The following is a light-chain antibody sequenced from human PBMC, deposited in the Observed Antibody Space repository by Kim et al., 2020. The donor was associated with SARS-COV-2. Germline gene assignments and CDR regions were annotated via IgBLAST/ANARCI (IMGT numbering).Light chain of an antibody. CDR2: GNS. V-gene: IGLV1-40*01. CDR1: SSNHGAGYD. J-gene: IGLJ2*01. CDR3: QSYDSSLSGVV. Sequence: RVTISCTGTSSNHGAGYDGHWSQLLPGTAPKLLIYGNSNRPSGVPDRFSGSKSGPSASLALTGLQVEDEADYYCQSYDSSLSGVVFGGGTQLTVL.